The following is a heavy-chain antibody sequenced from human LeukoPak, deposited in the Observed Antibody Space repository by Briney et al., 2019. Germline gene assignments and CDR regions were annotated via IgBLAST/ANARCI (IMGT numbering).Heavy chain of an antibody. CDR2: ISAYNGNT. J-gene: IGHJ4*02. CDR1: GYTFTSYG. Sequence: ASVKVSCKASGYTFTSYGISWVRQAPGQGLVWMGWISAYNGNTNYAQKLQGRVTMTTDTSTSTAYMELRSLRSDDTAVYYCARDRGAPRPYDSSGYYQYLRYWGQGTLVTVSS. D-gene: IGHD3-22*01. CDR3: ARDRGAPRPYDSSGYYQYLRY. V-gene: IGHV1-18*01.